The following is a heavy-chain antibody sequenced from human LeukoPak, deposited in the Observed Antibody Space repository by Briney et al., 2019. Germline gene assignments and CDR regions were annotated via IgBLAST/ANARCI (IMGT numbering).Heavy chain of an antibody. CDR1: GFTFSSYW. Sequence: GGSLRLSCAASGFTFSSYWMHWVRQAPGKGLVWVSRINSDGSSTSYADSVKGRFTISRDNAKNTLYLQMNSLRAEDTAIYYCATYRQVLLPFESWGQGTLVTVSS. J-gene: IGHJ4*02. V-gene: IGHV3-74*01. CDR2: INSDGSST. CDR3: ATYRQVLLPFES. D-gene: IGHD2-8*02.